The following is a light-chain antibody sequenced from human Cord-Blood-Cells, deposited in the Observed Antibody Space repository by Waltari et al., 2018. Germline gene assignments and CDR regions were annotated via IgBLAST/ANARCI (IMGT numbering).Light chain of an antibody. J-gene: IGLJ2*01. CDR2: EVS. Sequence: QSALTQPASVSGSPGQSITISCPGTSNDVGGYNHLSWYQQHPGKAPKLMIYEVSNRPSGVSNRFSGSKSGNTASLTISGLQAEDEADYYCSSYTSSITLVFGGGTKLTVL. CDR3: SSYTSSITLV. V-gene: IGLV2-14*01. CDR1: SNDVGGYNH.